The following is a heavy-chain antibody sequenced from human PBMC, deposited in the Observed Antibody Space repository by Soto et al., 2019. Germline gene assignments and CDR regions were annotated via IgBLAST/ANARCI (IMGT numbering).Heavy chain of an antibody. Sequence: QVQLQESGPGLVKPSETLSLTCTVSGGSVSSGSYYWSWIRQPPGKGLEWIGYIYYSGSTNYNPPLKSRVTIAVDTSKNQFSLKLSSVTAADTAVYYCARVDYGALTHFDYWGQGTLVTVSS. V-gene: IGHV4-61*01. CDR2: IYYSGST. D-gene: IGHD4-17*01. CDR1: GGSVSSGSYY. J-gene: IGHJ4*02. CDR3: ARVDYGALTHFDY.